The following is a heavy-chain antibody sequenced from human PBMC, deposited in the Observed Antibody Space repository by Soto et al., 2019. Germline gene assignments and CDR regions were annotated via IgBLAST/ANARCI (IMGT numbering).Heavy chain of an antibody. Sequence: ASVKVSCKVSGGAFTNYSLNWVRHAPGQGLEWLGGIIPLHNTSNYSLKLLGRGSVTADISSNTVYMHLSGLTSDDTAAYYCAIWSNWNPLYYRGMDVWGQGATVTVSS. CDR3: AIWSNWNPLYYRGMDV. D-gene: IGHD1-20*01. J-gene: IGHJ6*02. V-gene: IGHV1-69*08. CDR2: IIPLHNTS. CDR1: GGAFTNYS.